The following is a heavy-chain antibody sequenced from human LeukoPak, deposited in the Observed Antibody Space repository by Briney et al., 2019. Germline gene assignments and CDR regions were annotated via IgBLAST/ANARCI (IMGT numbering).Heavy chain of an antibody. V-gene: IGHV4-4*07. D-gene: IGHD3-3*01. Sequence: PSETLSLTCTVSGGSISSYYWSWIRQPAGKGLEWIGRVYTSGSTNYNPSLKSRVTMSVDTSKNQFSLKLSSVTAADTAVYYCARDCPNSKYDFWSGYAIHRCLYFDLWGRGTLVTVSS. CDR2: VYTSGST. CDR3: ARDCPNSKYDFWSGYAIHRCLYFDL. J-gene: IGHJ2*01. CDR1: GGSISSYY.